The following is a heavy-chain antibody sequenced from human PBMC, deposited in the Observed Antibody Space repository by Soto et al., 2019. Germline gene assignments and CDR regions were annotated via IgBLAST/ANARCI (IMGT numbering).Heavy chain of an antibody. CDR3: AKDTRYNSNAGDDAFDI. D-gene: IGHD1-20*01. V-gene: IGHV3-9*01. CDR1: GFTFDDYA. J-gene: IGHJ3*02. CDR2: ISWNSGSI. Sequence: PGGSLRLSCAASGFTFDDYAMHWVRQAPGKGLEWVSGISWNSGSIGYADSVKGRFTISRDNAKNSLYLQMNSLRAEDTALYYCAKDTRYNSNAGDDAFDIWGQGTMVTVSS.